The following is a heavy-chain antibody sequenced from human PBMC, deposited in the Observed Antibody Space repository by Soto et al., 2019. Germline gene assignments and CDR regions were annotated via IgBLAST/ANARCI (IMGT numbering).Heavy chain of an antibody. CDR2: INPSGGST. D-gene: IGHD3-3*01. CDR3: ARDYRNSYDFWSGYYFYYYYGMDV. Sequence: ASVKVSCKASGYTFTGYYMHWVRQAPGQGLEWMGIINPSGGSTSYAQKFQGRVTMTRDTSTSTVYMELSSLRSEDTAVYYCARDYRNSYDFWSGYYFYYYYGMDVWGQGTTVTVSS. V-gene: IGHV1-46*01. CDR1: GYTFTGYY. J-gene: IGHJ6*02.